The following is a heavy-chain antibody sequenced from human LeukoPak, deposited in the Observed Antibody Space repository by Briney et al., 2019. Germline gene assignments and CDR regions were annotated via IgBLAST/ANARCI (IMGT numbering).Heavy chain of an antibody. V-gene: IGHV3-30*02. D-gene: IGHD6-13*01. J-gene: IGHJ5*02. CDR2: IRYDGSNK. Sequence: GGSLRLSCAASGFTFSSHGMHWVRQAPGKGLEWVAFIRYDGSNKYYADSVKGRFTISRDNSKNTLYLQMNSLRAEDTAVYYCAKGYSSSWSFWFDPWGQGTLVTVSS. CDR3: AKGYSSSWSFWFDP. CDR1: GFTFSSHG.